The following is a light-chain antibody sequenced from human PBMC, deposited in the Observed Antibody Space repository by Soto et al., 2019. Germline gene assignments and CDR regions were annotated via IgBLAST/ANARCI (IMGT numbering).Light chain of an antibody. V-gene: IGKV3D-15*01. CDR2: GAS. J-gene: IGKJ1*01. CDR3: QQYNNWPRT. Sequence: EIVLTQSPATLSVSPGDRATLSGRASQSVSSSYLAWYQQKPGQAPRLLIYGASSRATGIPDRFSGSGSGTEFTLTISSLQSEEFAVYYCQQYNNWPRTVGQGTKVDIK. CDR1: QSVSSSY.